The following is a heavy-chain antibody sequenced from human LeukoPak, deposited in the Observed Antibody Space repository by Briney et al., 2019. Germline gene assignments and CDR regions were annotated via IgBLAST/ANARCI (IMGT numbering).Heavy chain of an antibody. V-gene: IGHV3-7*01. J-gene: IGHJ4*02. CDR3: ARGIVVVTHYFDY. CDR1: GSTFSSYW. CDR2: IKQDGSEK. D-gene: IGHD3-22*01. Sequence: GGSLRLSCAASGSTFSSYWMSWVRQAPGEGLEWVANIKQDGSEKYYVDSVKGRFTISRDNAKNSLYLQMNSLRAEDTAVYYCARGIVVVTHYFDYWGQGTLVTVSS.